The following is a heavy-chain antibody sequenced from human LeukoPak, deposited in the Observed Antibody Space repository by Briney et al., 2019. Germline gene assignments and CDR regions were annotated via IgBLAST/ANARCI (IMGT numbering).Heavy chain of an antibody. CDR3: ARVGDRTGYLIYSFDY. Sequence: GGSLRLSCGASGFTFGTYWMHWVRQAPGKGLVWVSGINSDGSSTSYADSVKGRFTISRDNARNSLYLQMNSLRAEDTAVYYCARVGDRTGYLIYSFDYWGQGTLVSVSS. V-gene: IGHV3-74*01. D-gene: IGHD3/OR15-3a*01. CDR2: INSDGSST. J-gene: IGHJ4*02. CDR1: GFTFGTYW.